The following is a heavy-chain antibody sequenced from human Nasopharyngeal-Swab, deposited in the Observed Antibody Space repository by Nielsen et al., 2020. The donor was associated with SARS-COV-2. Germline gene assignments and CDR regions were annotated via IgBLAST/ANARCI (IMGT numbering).Heavy chain of an antibody. Sequence: GESLKISCAASGFNVTRFGMHWVRQAPGKGLKWMAFISYDGTIQYYADSVKGRFTISRDNSKNILYLQMNSLRPEDTAVYYCARDFSAPLLAFYYYYGMDVWGQGTTVTVSS. CDR2: ISYDGTIQ. CDR1: GFNVTRFG. D-gene: IGHD2-15*01. CDR3: ARDFSAPLLAFYYYYGMDV. V-gene: IGHV3-30*03. J-gene: IGHJ6*02.